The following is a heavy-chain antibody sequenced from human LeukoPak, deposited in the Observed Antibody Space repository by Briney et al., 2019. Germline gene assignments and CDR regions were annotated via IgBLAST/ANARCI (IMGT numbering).Heavy chain of an antibody. CDR3: AKGSHSYGYGYYMDV. CDR1: GFTFVNYA. CDR2: ISGGGGTT. Sequence: GGSLRLSCTASGFTFVNYAMSWVRQAPGKGLEWVSAISGGGGTTYYADSVKGRFTISRDSSKNTLYLQMNSLRAEDTAVYYCAKGSHSYGYGYYMDVWGKGTTVTVSS. V-gene: IGHV3-23*01. D-gene: IGHD5-18*01. J-gene: IGHJ6*03.